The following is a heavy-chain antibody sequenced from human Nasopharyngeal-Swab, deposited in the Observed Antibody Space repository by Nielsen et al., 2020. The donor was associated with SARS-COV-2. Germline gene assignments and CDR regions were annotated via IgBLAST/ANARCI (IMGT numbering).Heavy chain of an antibody. CDR3: ATYYYDSSGYLVVDY. V-gene: IGHV1-8*01. CDR1: GDTFTSYD. CDR2: MNPNSGNT. D-gene: IGHD3-22*01. Sequence: ASVKVSCKASGDTFTSYDINWVRQATVQGLEWMGWMNPNSGNTGYAQKFQGRVTMTRNTSISTAYMELSSLRSEDTAVYYCATYYYDSSGYLVVDYWGQGTLVTVSS. J-gene: IGHJ4*02.